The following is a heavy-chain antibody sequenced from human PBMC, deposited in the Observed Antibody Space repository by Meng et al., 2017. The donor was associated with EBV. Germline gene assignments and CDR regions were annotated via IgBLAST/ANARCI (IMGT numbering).Heavy chain of an antibody. J-gene: IGHJ6*02. D-gene: IGHD3-10*01. V-gene: IGHV4-34*01. Sequence: QVQLQQWGAGLLKPSXTLSLTCAXYGGPFTGYYWSWIRQPPGKGLEWIGEINHSGSTNYNPSLKSRVTISVDTSKNQFSLKLSSVTAADTAVYYCARERRYYYGSGSYYAYYYYGMDVWGQGTTVTVSS. CDR3: ARERRYYYGSGSYYAYYYYGMDV. CDR1: GGPFTGYY. CDR2: INHSGST.